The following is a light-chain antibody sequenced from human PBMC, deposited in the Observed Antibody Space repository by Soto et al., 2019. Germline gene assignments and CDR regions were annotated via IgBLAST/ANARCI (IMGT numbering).Light chain of an antibody. J-gene: IGKJ1*01. CDR1: QSVSSKY. V-gene: IGKV3-20*01. Sequence: EVVLTQSPGTLSLSPGETATLSCRASQSVSSKYLAWYQQKPGQAPSLLIYGTSTRATGIPDRFSGSGYGTDFTLTISSLEPEDFAVFYCHHYGSSLSAFGQGTKMDIK. CDR3: HHYGSSLSA. CDR2: GTS.